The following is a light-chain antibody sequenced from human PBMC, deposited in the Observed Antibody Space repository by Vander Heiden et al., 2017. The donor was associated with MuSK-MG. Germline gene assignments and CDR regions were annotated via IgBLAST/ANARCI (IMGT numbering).Light chain of an antibody. CDR1: QDISDY. CDR2: DAS. J-gene: IGKJ3*01. Sequence: DIQMTHSPSSLSASVGDRVTITCQASQDISDYLNWYQQKPGKAPKLLIYDASNLETGVPSRFSGSGSGTDFTFTISSLQPEDFATYYCQQYDYHPRSFGHGTKVDIK. V-gene: IGKV1-33*01. CDR3: QQYDYHPRS.